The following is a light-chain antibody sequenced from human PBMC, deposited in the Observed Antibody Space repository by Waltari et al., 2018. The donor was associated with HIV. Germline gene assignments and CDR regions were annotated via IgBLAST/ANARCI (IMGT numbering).Light chain of an antibody. Sequence: QSALTQPASVSGSPGQAITISCTGTSSDVGGYNPVSWYQQHPGKAPKLMIHEVSKRPSGVSNRFSGSKSGNTASLTISGLQAEDEADYYCCAYAGSTTYVIFGGGTKLTVL. CDR2: EVS. V-gene: IGLV2-23*02. CDR1: SSDVGGYNP. CDR3: CAYAGSTTYVI. J-gene: IGLJ2*01.